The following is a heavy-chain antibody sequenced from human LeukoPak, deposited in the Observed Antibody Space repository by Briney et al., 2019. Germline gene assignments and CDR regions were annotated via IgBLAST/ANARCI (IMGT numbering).Heavy chain of an antibody. CDR3: ARVAMSDSSGYCDY. J-gene: IGHJ4*02. CDR2: IKQDGSEK. D-gene: IGHD3-22*01. V-gene: IGHV3-7*01. CDR1: GFTFSSYW. Sequence: GGSLRLSCAASGFTFSSYWMSWVRQAPGKGLEWVANIKQDGSEKYYVDSVKGRFTISRDNAKNSLYLQMNSLRAEDTAVYYCARVAMSDSSGYCDYWGQGTLVTVSS.